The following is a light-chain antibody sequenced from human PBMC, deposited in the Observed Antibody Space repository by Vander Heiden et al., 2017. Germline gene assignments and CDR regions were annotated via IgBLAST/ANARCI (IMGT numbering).Light chain of an antibody. J-gene: IGKJ2*01. Sequence: IVMTQSSDSLPLALGERATINCKSSQSIVSSSNSASDLAWYQRKPGQPRKLLIYWASTRESGVPERFRGCGSGTDFTLTIRSLQAEDLAVDVCQQYHSTPYTFGQGTKLEIK. CDR2: WAS. CDR3: QQYHSTPYT. V-gene: IGKV4-1*01. CDR1: QSIVSSSNSASD.